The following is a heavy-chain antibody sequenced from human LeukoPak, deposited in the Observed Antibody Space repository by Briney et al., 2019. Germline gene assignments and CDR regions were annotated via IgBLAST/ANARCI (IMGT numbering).Heavy chain of an antibody. CDR1: GYTFTSYG. Sequence: GASVKVSCKASGYTFTSYGISWVRQAPGQGLEWMGWISAYNGNTNYAQKLQGRVTMTTDTSTSTAYMGLRSLRSDDTAVYYCARVYGIAAAGEGAYWGQGTLDTVSS. CDR2: ISAYNGNT. V-gene: IGHV1-18*01. CDR3: ARVYGIAAAGEGAY. J-gene: IGHJ4*02. D-gene: IGHD6-13*01.